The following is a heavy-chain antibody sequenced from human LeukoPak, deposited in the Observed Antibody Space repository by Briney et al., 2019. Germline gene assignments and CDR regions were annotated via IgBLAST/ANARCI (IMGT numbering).Heavy chain of an antibody. CDR1: GFSVSSNY. Sequence: GGSLRLSCAASGFSVSSNYMSWVRQAPGKGLEGVSILYSGGTTYYADSVKGRFTISRDNSKNTLYLQMNSLRAEDTAVYYCARGYGSGSYGYWGQGTLVTVSS. CDR2: LYSGGTT. CDR3: ARGYGSGSYGY. J-gene: IGHJ4*02. D-gene: IGHD3-10*01. V-gene: IGHV3-66*01.